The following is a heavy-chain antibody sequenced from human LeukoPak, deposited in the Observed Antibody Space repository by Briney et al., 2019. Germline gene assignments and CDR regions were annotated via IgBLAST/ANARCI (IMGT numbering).Heavy chain of an antibody. J-gene: IGHJ6*02. Sequence: GGSLRLSCAASGFTFSVYFMGWVRQAPGKGLEWVGRIKIEGDSYTTEYAASVKGRFTISRDDSENSLFLQMNSLRAEDTALYHCARNNGMDVWGQGTTVIVSS. CDR3: ARNNGMDV. CDR2: IKIEGDSYTT. CDR1: GFTFSVYF. V-gene: IGHV3-72*01.